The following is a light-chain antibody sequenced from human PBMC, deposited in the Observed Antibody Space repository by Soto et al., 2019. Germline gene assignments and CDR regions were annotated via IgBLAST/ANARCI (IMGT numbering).Light chain of an antibody. J-gene: IGKJ1*01. CDR3: QQYGSSPT. V-gene: IGKV3-20*01. Sequence: EIVLTQSPGTLSLSPGERATLSCRASQSVNSNYLAWYQQKPGQAPSPLIYGASSRATGIPDRFSGSGSGTDFTLTINRLEPEDFALYYCQQYGSSPTFGQGTKVEIK. CDR2: GAS. CDR1: QSVNSNY.